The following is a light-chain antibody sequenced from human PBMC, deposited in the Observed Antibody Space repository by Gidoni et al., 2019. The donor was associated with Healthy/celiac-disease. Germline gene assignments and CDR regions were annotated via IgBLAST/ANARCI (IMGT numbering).Light chain of an antibody. CDR2: GAS. CDR3: QQYGSSPKT. V-gene: IGKV3-20*01. CDR1: QSGSSSY. Sequence: IVLTQSPRPLSLSPGERATLSCRASQSGSSSYLAWYQQKPGQAPRLLIYGASSRATGIPERFSGSGSGTDFTLTISRLEPEDVAVYYCQQYGSSPKTFGQGTKVEIK. J-gene: IGKJ1*01.